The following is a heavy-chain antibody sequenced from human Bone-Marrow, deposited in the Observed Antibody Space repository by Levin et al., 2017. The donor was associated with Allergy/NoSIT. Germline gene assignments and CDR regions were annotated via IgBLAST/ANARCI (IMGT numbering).Heavy chain of an antibody. CDR1: GITFSSSW. Sequence: GESLKISCAASGITFSSSWMHWVRQAPGKGLVWVSRINVDGSITTYADSVKGRFTISRDNAKNTLYLQMNSLRAEDTAVYYCARGKWFELDYWGQGTLVTVSS. D-gene: IGHD3-10*01. V-gene: IGHV3-74*01. CDR2: INVDGSIT. CDR3: ARGKWFELDY. J-gene: IGHJ4*02.